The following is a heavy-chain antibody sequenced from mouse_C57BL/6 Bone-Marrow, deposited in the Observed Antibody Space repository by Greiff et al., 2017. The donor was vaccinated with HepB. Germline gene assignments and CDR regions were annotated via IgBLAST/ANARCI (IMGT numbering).Heavy chain of an antibody. CDR3: TREFITTVVGYFDV. CDR2: ISSGGDYI. Sequence: EVMLVESGGGLVKPGGSLKLSCAASGFTFSSYAMSWVRQTPEKRLEWVAYISSGGDYIYYADTVKGRFTISRDNARNTLYLQMSSLKSEDTAMYYCTREFITTVVGYFDVWGTGTTVTVSS. CDR1: GFTFSSYA. J-gene: IGHJ1*03. D-gene: IGHD1-1*01. V-gene: IGHV5-9-1*02.